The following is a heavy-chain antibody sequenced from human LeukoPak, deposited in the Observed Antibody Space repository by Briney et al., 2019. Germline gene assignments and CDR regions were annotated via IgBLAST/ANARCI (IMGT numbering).Heavy chain of an antibody. CDR1: GGTFTSYA. CDR2: IIPILGIA. Sequence: SVKVSCKASGGTFTSYAISWVRQAPGQGLEWMGRIIPILGIANYAQKFQGRVTITSDKSTSTAYMELSSLRSEDTAVYYCAFGNVRFLEWLTYYGMDVWGQGTTVTVSS. V-gene: IGHV1-69*04. CDR3: AFGNVRFLEWLTYYGMDV. J-gene: IGHJ6*02. D-gene: IGHD3-3*01.